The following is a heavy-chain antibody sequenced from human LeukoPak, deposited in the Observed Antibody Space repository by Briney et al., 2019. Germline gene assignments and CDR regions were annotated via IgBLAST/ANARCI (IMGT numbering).Heavy chain of an antibody. V-gene: IGHV3-21*01. J-gene: IGHJ4*02. CDR1: GFTFSSYS. Sequence: GGSLRLSCAASGFTFSSYSMNWVRQAPGKGLEWVSSISSSSSYIYYADSVKGRFTISRDNAKNSLYPQMNSLRAEDTAVYYCASWNGIVGATILDYWGQGTLVTVSS. CDR3: ASWNGIVGATILDY. D-gene: IGHD1-26*01. CDR2: ISSSSSYI.